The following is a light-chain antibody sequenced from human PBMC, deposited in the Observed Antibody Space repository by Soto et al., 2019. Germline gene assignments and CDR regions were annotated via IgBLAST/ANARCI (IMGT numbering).Light chain of an antibody. J-gene: IGKJ4*01. CDR1: QSVTSS. Sequence: EIVLTQSPATLSLSPGARATLSCRASQSVTSSLAWFQQKPGQAPRLLIYDVSARATGIPARFSGSGSGTDFTLTISSLEPEDFAVYYCQQRSSWPTFGGGTKVDI. CDR2: DVS. V-gene: IGKV3-11*01. CDR3: QQRSSWPT.